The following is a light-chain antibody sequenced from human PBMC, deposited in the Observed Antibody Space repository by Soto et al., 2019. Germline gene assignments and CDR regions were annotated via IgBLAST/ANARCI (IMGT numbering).Light chain of an antibody. Sequence: DIQMTQSPSTLSASVGDRVTITCRASQSISSWLAWYQQKPGKAPKLLIYKASSLESGVPSRFSGSGSGTELTLTIISLQPDDFATYYCQQYNSYRRTFGQGTKVEIK. CDR3: QQYNSYRRT. CDR2: KAS. CDR1: QSISSW. J-gene: IGKJ1*01. V-gene: IGKV1-5*03.